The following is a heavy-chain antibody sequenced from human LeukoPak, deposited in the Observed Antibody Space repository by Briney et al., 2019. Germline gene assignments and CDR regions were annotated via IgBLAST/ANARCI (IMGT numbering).Heavy chain of an antibody. CDR1: RRVLKRCG. J-gene: IGHJ4*02. CDR2: ITSGGTT. Sequence: GPRRLANAAARRVLKRCGTRWLPHASRKGLEWVSTITSGGTTNYADSVKGRFTISRDNSKSTRYLQMNSLRVEDTALYYCGLRIAVAGPFDYWGQGTLVSVSS. CDR3: GLRIAVAGPFDY. D-gene: IGHD6-13*01. V-gene: IGHV3-23*01.